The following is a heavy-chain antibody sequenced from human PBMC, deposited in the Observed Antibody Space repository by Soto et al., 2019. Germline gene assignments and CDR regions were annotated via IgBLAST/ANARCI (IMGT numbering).Heavy chain of an antibody. V-gene: IGHV4-30-2*01. CDR2: IYYSGST. Sequence: SETLSLTCAVSGGSISSGGYSWSWIRQPPGKGLEWIGYIYYSGSTYYNPSLKSRVTISVDTSKNQFSLKLTSMTAADTAVYYCARGLVTAVASFDSWGQGTLVTVSS. J-gene: IGHJ4*02. CDR3: ARGLVTAVASFDS. D-gene: IGHD6-19*01. CDR1: GGSISSGGYS.